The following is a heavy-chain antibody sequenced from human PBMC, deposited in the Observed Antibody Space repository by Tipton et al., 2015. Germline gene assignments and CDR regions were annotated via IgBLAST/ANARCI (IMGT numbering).Heavy chain of an antibody. CDR1: GFAFSTYA. CDR2: IWYDGSNK. CDR3: AGDPPQSGYALAI. V-gene: IGHV3-33*01. D-gene: IGHD5-12*01. Sequence: SLRLSCAASGFAFSTYAMHWVRQAPGKGLEWVGYIWYDGSNKYYADSVKGRFTLSRDNSKNMFYLQMNNLRGEDTAVYYCAGDPPQSGYALAIWGQGTKVTVSS. J-gene: IGHJ3*02.